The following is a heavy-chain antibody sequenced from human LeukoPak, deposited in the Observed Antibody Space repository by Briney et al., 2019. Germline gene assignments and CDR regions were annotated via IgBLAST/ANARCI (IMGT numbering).Heavy chain of an antibody. CDR1: GFMFSNYW. J-gene: IGHJ4*02. V-gene: IGHV3-7*01. CDR3: AKVTGDYYDTSGAFDY. D-gene: IGHD3-22*01. CDR2: IKEDGSEK. Sequence: PGGSLRLSCAGSGFMFSNYWMTWVRQAPGKGLEWVANIKEDGSEKYYVDSMKGRFTISRDNAKNSLYLQMNSLRAEDTAVYYCAKVTGDYYDTSGAFDYWGQGTLVTVSS.